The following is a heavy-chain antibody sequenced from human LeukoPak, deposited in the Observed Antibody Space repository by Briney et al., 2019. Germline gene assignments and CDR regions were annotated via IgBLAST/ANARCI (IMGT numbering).Heavy chain of an antibody. V-gene: IGHV3-7*01. Sequence: GGSLRLSCAVSGFSFSAYWVNWVRRAPGKGLEWMANINQDGSEKHYVDSVKGRFTISRDNAKNSLYLQINSLSAEDTAVYYCARDYGGSDFDYWSQGTLVTVSS. J-gene: IGHJ4*02. CDR1: GFSFSAYW. D-gene: IGHD3-16*01. CDR2: INQDGSEK. CDR3: ARDYGGSDFDY.